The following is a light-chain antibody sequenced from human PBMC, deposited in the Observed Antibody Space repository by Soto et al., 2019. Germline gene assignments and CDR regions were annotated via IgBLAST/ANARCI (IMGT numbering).Light chain of an antibody. Sequence: EIVLTQSPGTLSLSPGERATLSCRASQSVSSSYLAWYQQKPGQAPRLLFYGASRRATGIPDRFSGSGSGTDFTLNISRLEPEEFAVYYCQQHGSSPPTFGQGPKVEIK. V-gene: IGKV3-20*01. J-gene: IGKJ1*01. CDR3: QQHGSSPPT. CDR1: QSVSSSY. CDR2: GAS.